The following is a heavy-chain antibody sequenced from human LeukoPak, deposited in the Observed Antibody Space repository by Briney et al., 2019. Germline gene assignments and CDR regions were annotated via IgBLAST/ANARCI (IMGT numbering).Heavy chain of an antibody. CDR1: GYSISSGYY. V-gene: IGHV4-38-2*01. D-gene: IGHD2-2*01. J-gene: IGHJ5*02. Sequence: SETLSLTCAVSGYSISSGYYWGWIRQPPGKGLEWIGSIYHSGSTYYHPSLKSRLTISLDPSKNQFYLKLSSVTAADTAVYYCARQAVPAAPGFNCFDPWGQGTLVTVSS. CDR3: ARQAVPAAPGFNCFDP. CDR2: IYHSGST.